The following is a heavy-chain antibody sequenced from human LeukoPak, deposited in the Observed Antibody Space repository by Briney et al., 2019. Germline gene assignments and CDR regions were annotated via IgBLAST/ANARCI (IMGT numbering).Heavy chain of an antibody. CDR3: ARASRDGYSDY. Sequence: GGSLRLSCAASGFTVSSNYMSWVRQAPGKGLEWVSVIYSGGSTYYADSVKGRFTISRDNSKNTLYLHMNSLRVEDTAVYYCARASRDGYSDYWGQGTLVTVSS. J-gene: IGHJ4*02. CDR2: IYSGGST. V-gene: IGHV3-66*01. CDR1: GFTVSSNY. D-gene: IGHD5-24*01.